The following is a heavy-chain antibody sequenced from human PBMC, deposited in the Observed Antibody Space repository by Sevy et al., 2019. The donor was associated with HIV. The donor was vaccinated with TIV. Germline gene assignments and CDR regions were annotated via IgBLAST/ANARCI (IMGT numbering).Heavy chain of an antibody. CDR2: INPNSGGT. J-gene: IGHJ3*02. V-gene: IGHV1-2*04. Sequence: ASVKVSCKASGYTFTGYYIHWVRQAPGQGLEWMGWINPNSGGTNYAQKFQGWVTMTRDTSISTAYMELSRLRSDDTALYYCAREKGYYDNSGYQRYDAFDIWGQGTMVTVSS. D-gene: IGHD3-22*01. CDR3: AREKGYYDNSGYQRYDAFDI. CDR1: GYTFTGYY.